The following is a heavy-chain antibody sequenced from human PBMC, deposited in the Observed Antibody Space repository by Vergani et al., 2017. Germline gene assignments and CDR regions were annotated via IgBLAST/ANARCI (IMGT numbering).Heavy chain of an antibody. CDR3: VKDIAASGNYWYFDL. V-gene: IGHV3-49*04. CDR2: VRNKEDGGTP. Sequence: EVQLVESGGGLEQPGRSLRLSCRASGFTFTDYGISWVRQAPGKGLEWVGFVRNKEDGGTPEHAASVKGRFTISRDDSKAIAYLQMNSLKTEDKAVYYCVKDIAASGNYWYFDLWGRGTLVTVSS. CDR1: GFTFTDYG. J-gene: IGHJ2*01. D-gene: IGHD6-13*01.